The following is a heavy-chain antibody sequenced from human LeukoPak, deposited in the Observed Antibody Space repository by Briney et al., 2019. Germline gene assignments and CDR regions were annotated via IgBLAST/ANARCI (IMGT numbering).Heavy chain of an antibody. CDR2: ISDDGGST. V-gene: IGHV3-23*01. D-gene: IGHD5-24*01. Sequence: GGSLRLSCAASGFAFSNYAMSWVRQAPGKGLEWVSTISDDGGSTYYADSVMGRFTISRDNSKNTLYLQVNSLRVEDTAVYSCAKSPGVNGYYFFDSWGQGSLVTVSS. J-gene: IGHJ4*02. CDR3: AKSPGVNGYYFFDS. CDR1: GFAFSNYA.